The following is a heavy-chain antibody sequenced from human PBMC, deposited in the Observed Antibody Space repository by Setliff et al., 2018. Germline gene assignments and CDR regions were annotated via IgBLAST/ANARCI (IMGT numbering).Heavy chain of an antibody. CDR2: IIPISGSP. CDR1: GGTFSIYG. V-gene: IGHV1-69*05. Sequence: ASVKVSCKASGGTFSIYGITWVRQAPGQGLEWMGGIIPISGSPNYAQKFQGRVTITTDESTSTAYMELSSLRSEDTAVYYCTFARDGYDVFDIWGQGTMVTVSS. CDR3: TFARDGYDVFDI. J-gene: IGHJ3*02. D-gene: IGHD5-18*01.